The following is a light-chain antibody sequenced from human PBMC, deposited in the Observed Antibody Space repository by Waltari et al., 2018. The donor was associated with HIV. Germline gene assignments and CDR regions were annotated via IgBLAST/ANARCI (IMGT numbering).Light chain of an antibody. V-gene: IGKV3D-15*01. CDR3: HQYNDWPRCT. CDR2: GAS. CDR1: QNIGSY. Sequence: VLLTQSPVTLSVSPGDRVTLSCRASQNIGSYLAWYQQKTGQPPSLLVYGASIRAPGIPARFTGSVSGTDFNLIIDGLQPDDCAVYYCHQYNDWPRCTFGQGTKVEIK. J-gene: IGKJ2*02.